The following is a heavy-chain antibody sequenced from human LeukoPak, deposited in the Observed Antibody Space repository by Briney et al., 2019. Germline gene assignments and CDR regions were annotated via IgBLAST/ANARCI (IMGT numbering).Heavy chain of an antibody. CDR3: ARGAVLLWFGEPKGYNWFDP. J-gene: IGHJ5*02. V-gene: IGHV4-34*01. Sequence: SETLSLTCAVYGGSFGGYYWSWIRQPPGKGLEWIGEINHSGSTNYNPSLKSRVTISVDTSKNQFSLKLSSVTAADTAVYYCARGAVLLWFGEPKGYNWFDPWGQGTLVTVSS. D-gene: IGHD3-10*01. CDR1: GGSFGGYY. CDR2: INHSGST.